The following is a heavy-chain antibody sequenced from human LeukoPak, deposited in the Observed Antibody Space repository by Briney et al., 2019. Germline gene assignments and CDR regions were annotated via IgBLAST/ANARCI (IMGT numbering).Heavy chain of an antibody. V-gene: IGHV1-46*01. CDR2: INPSGGST. CDR1: GYTFTSYY. D-gene: IGHD5-18*01. Sequence: ASVKVSCKASGYTFTSYYMHWVRQAPGQGLEWMGIINPSGGSTSYVQKFQGRVTMTRDTSTSTVYMELSSLRSEDTAVYYCARLKYSYGRGPPFFDYWGQGTLVTVSS. CDR3: ARLKYSYGRGPPFFDY. J-gene: IGHJ4*02.